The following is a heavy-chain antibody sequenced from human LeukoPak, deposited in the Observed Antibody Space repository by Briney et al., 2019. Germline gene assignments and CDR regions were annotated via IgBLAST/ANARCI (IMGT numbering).Heavy chain of an antibody. Sequence: GGSLRLSCAASGFSFKSYAMGCVRHAPGMWMECVSSISGRGDITYFADSMKGRFTISRDNSKSTLYLQMNSLRADDTAVYFCAKVSLASYNSGAHFDLWGQGTLVAVSS. CDR2: ISGRGDIT. J-gene: IGHJ4*02. CDR3: AKVSLASYNSGAHFDL. D-gene: IGHD6-19*01. CDR1: GFSFKSYA. V-gene: IGHV3-23*01.